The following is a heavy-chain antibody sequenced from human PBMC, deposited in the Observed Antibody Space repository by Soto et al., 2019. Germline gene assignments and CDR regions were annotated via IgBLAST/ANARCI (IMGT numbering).Heavy chain of an antibody. J-gene: IGHJ4*02. CDR1: GFTFGDYA. Sequence: EVQLVESGGGLVKPGRSLRLSCTASGFTFGDYAMSWFRQAPGKGLEWVGFIRSKAYGGTTEYAASVKGRFTISRDDSKSIAYLQMNSLKTEDTAVYYCTRDRYDFWSGYPLGVYWGQGTLVTVSS. CDR3: TRDRYDFWSGYPLGVY. D-gene: IGHD3-3*01. V-gene: IGHV3-49*05. CDR2: IRSKAYGGTT.